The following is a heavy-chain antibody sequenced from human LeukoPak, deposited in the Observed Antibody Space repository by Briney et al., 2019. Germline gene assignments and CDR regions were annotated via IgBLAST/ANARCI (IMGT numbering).Heavy chain of an antibody. CDR1: RDSVSRTSAA. V-gene: IGHV6-1*01. CDR3: ARDSARGYGSGSRVDY. J-gene: IGHJ4*02. CDR2: TYYRSKRSN. Sequence: SQTLSLTCAMSRDSVSRTSAAWDWTRQSPSGGLEWLGRTYYRSKRSNDYAISVRSRITITRATSKNQFAPQLNSVTPEDTAVYYCARDSARGYGSGSRVDYWGQGTLVTVSS. D-gene: IGHD3-10*01.